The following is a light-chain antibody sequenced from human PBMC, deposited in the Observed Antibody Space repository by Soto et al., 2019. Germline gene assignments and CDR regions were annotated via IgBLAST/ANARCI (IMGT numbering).Light chain of an antibody. CDR3: SSYTATTTSYV. CDR2: DVS. J-gene: IGLJ1*01. V-gene: IGLV2-14*03. Sequence: QSALAQPASVSESPGQSITISCTGTNSDVGGYNYVSWYQQHPGKVPKLMIYDVSNRPSGVSNRFSGSKSGNTASLTISGLQAEDEADYYCSSYTATTTSYVVGTGTKVTV. CDR1: NSDVGGYNY.